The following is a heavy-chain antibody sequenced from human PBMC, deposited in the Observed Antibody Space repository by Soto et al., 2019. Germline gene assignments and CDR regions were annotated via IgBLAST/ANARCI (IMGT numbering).Heavy chain of an antibody. Sequence: PGGSLRLSCAASGFTFSSYAMSWVRQAPGKGLEWVSAISGSGGSTYYADSVKGRFTISRDNSKNTLYLQMNSLRAEDTAVYYCAKSHDPVLGYYYDSSGDAFDIWGQGTMVTV. CDR2: ISGSGGST. CDR3: AKSHDPVLGYYYDSSGDAFDI. J-gene: IGHJ3*02. V-gene: IGHV3-23*01. CDR1: GFTFSSYA. D-gene: IGHD3-22*01.